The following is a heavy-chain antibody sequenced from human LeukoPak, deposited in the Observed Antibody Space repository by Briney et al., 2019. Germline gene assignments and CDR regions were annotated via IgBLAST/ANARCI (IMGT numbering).Heavy chain of an antibody. CDR1: GYTFTSNY. J-gene: IGHJ6*03. CDR3: ARESGYCSISSCPYYYMDV. D-gene: IGHD2-2*01. CDR2: INPNNGGT. Sequence: ASVKVSCKTFGYTFTSNYMQWVRQAPGQGLEWVGWINPNNGGTYYAEKFQGRVTMTRDTSISTAYMELSRLRSDDTAVYYCARESGYCSISSCPYYYMDVWGKGTTVTVSS. V-gene: IGHV1-2*02.